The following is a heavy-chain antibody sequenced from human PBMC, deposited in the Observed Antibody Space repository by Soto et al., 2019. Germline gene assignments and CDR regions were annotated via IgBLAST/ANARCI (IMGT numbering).Heavy chain of an antibody. CDR3: ARGMAEEQLFYYFDY. CDR2: IYYSGST. V-gene: IGHV4-59*01. Sequence: SETLSLTCTVSGGSISSYYWSWIRQPPGKGLEWIGYIYYSGSTNYNPSLKSRVTISVDTSKNQFSLKLSSVTAADTAVYYCARGMAEEQLFYYFDYWGQGALVTVSS. D-gene: IGHD1-1*01. J-gene: IGHJ4*02. CDR1: GGSISSYY.